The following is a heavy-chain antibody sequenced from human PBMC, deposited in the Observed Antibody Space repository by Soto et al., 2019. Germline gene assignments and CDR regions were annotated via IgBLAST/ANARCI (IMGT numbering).Heavy chain of an antibody. V-gene: IGHV4-61*01. Sequence: PSETLSLTCTVSGGSVSRDSNFWSWIRQPPGKGLEWIGYIYYSGPTRYNPSLESRVTISIDSSKNQVSLNLTSVTAADTAVYYCARGYSHYAHWGQGTLVTVSS. D-gene: IGHD4-4*01. J-gene: IGHJ4*02. CDR3: ARGYSHYAH. CDR1: GGSVSRDSNF. CDR2: IYYSGPT.